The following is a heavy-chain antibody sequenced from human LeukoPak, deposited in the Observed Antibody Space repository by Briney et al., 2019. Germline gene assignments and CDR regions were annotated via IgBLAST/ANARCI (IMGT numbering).Heavy chain of an antibody. CDR2: FYDSRDS. J-gene: IGHJ6*02. Sequence: SETLSLTCTVSGGSISSYYWSWIRQPPGKGLEWIAYFYDSRDSNYNPSLKSRLYTAVDTAKNQFSLRLSSVTAADTAVYFCARDPQDNYGMDVWGQGTTVTVSS. CDR3: ARDPQDNYGMDV. CDR1: GGSISSYY. V-gene: IGHV4-59*01.